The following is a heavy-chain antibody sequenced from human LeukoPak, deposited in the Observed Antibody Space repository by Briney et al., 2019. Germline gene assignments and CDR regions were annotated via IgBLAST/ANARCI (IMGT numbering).Heavy chain of an antibody. V-gene: IGHV4-34*01. Sequence: SETLSLTCAVYGGSFSGYYWSWIRQPAGKGLKWIREINHSGSTNYNPSLKSRVTISVDTSKNQFSLKLSSVTAADTAVYYCARVGPANDAFDIWGQGTMVTVSS. CDR1: GGSFSGYY. CDR3: ARVGPANDAFDI. D-gene: IGHD2-15*01. CDR2: INHSGST. J-gene: IGHJ3*02.